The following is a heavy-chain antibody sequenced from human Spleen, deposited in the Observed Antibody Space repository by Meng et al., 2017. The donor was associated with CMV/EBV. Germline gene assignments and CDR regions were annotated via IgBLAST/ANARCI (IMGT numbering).Heavy chain of an antibody. CDR3: ASLLPTEPLTDGFDV. J-gene: IGHJ6*02. CDR2: IYYTGST. D-gene: IGHD1-14*01. V-gene: IGHV4-59*12. CDR1: GDSISGYY. Sequence: SETLSLTCTISGDSISGYYWSWIRQPPGKGLEWIGYIYYTGSTNYNPSLKSRVAISIDRSKNHFSLRLTSLTAADTAVYFCASLLPTEPLTDGFDVWGQGTTVTVSS.